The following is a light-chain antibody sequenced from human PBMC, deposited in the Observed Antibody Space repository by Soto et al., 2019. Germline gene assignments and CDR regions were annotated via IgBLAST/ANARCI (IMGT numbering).Light chain of an antibody. V-gene: IGLV2-14*03. CDR3: SSYTITSSYV. J-gene: IGLJ1*01. Sequence: QSALTQPASVSGSPGQWITISCTGTSSDIGSYNFVSWYQQHPGKAPKIIIYNVNKRPSGISDRFSGSKSGNTASLTISGLQAEDEADYYCSSYTITSSYVFGTGTKLTVL. CDR2: NVN. CDR1: SSDIGSYNF.